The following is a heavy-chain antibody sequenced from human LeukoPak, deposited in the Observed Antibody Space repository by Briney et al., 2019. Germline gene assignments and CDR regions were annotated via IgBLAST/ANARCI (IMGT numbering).Heavy chain of an antibody. D-gene: IGHD1-26*01. Sequence: GGSLRLSCAASGFTFSSYWMHWVRQAPGKGPVWLSRIDGDGSSTSHADSAKGRFTISRDNAKNTLYLEMNSLRAEDTAVYYCAWGATTLDYWGQGTLATVSS. CDR3: AWGATTLDY. J-gene: IGHJ4*02. CDR1: GFTFSSYW. CDR2: IDGDGSST. V-gene: IGHV3-74*01.